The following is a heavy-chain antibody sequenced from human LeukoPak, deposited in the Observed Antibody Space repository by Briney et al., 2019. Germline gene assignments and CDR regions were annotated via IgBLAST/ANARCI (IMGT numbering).Heavy chain of an antibody. J-gene: IGHJ4*02. V-gene: IGHV3-30*03. CDR3: ARDNSGWDFDY. CDR1: GFTFSSYG. Sequence: GGSLRLSCAASGFTFSSYGMHWVRQAPGKGLEWVAVISYDGSNKYYADSVKGRFTISRDNSKNTLYLQMNSLRAEDTAAYYCARDNSGWDFDYWGQGTLVTVSS. CDR2: ISYDGSNK. D-gene: IGHD6-19*01.